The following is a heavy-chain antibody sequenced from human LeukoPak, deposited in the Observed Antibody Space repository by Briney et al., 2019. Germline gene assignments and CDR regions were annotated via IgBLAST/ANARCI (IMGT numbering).Heavy chain of an antibody. CDR1: GFTFNSYG. CDR2: ISAHNGDT. V-gene: IGHV1-18*01. CDR3: ARGVAASGTPPFDY. J-gene: IGHJ4*02. Sequence: ASVKVSCKASGFTFNSYGLSWVRQAPGQGLEWMGWISAHNGDTSYAQRFQGRLTMTTDTATSTAYIELRSLRFDDTAMYYCARGVAASGTPPFDYWGQGTLVTVSS. D-gene: IGHD1-1*01.